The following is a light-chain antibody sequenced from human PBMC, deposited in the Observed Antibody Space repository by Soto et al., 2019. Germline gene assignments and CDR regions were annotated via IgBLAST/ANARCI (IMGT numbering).Light chain of an antibody. CDR2: DAS. CDR1: QDISNY. J-gene: IGKJ3*01. CDR3: QQYDNLPLT. V-gene: IGKV1-33*01. Sequence: DIQMTQSPSSLSASVGDRVTITCQASQDISNYLNWYQQKPGKATKLLIYDASKLETGVPSTFSGSGSGTDFTYTVSSLQPEDIATYYCQQYDNLPLTFGPGTKVDIK.